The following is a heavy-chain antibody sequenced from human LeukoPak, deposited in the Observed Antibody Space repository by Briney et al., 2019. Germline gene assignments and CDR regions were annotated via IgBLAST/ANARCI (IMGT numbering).Heavy chain of an antibody. V-gene: IGHV3-30-3*01. J-gene: IGHJ4*02. CDR3: ASAITMIVVAPGY. Sequence: GGSLRLSCAASGFTFSSYAMHWVRQAPGKGLEWVAVISYDGSNKYYADSVKGRFTISRDNSKNTLYLQMNSLRAEDTAVYYCASAITMIVVAPGYWGQGTLVTVSP. CDR2: ISYDGSNK. D-gene: IGHD3-22*01. CDR1: GFTFSSYA.